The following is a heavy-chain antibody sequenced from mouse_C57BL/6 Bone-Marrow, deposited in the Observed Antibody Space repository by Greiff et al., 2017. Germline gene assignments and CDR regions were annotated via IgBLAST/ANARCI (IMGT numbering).Heavy chain of an antibody. CDR1: GYAFSSSW. D-gene: IGHD1-1*01. CDR3: ALIYYYGSSFYFDY. V-gene: IGHV1-82*01. CDR2: IYPGDGET. J-gene: IGHJ2*01. Sequence: QVQLKESGPELVKPGASVKISCKASGYAFSSSWMNWVKQRPGKGLEWIGRIYPGDGETNYNGKFKGKATLTADNSSSTAYMQLSSLRSGDSAVYFCALIYYYGSSFYFDYWGQGTTLTVSS.